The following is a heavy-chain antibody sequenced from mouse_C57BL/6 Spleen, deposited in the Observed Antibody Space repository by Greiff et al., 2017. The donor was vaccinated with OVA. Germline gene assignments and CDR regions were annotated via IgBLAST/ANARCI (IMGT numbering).Heavy chain of an antibody. CDR2: IYPRSGNT. CDR3: ALYYGYDPFAY. D-gene: IGHD2-2*01. CDR1: GYTFTSYG. J-gene: IGHJ3*01. Sequence: QVQLKQSGAELARPGASVKLSCKASGYTFTSYGISWVKQRTGQGLEWIGEIYPRSGNTYYNEKFKGKATLTADKSSSTAYMELRSLTSEDSVVYFCALYYGYDPFAYWGQGTLVTVSA. V-gene: IGHV1-81*01.